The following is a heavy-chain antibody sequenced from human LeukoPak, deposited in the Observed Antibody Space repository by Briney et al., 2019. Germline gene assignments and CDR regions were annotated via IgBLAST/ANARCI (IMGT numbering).Heavy chain of an antibody. Sequence: GGSLRLSCAASGFIFSIYSMNWVRQAPGKGLEWVSSISSSSIYIYYADSVKGRFTISRDNAKNSLYLQMNSLRAEDTAVYYCARGSRGNIAAAGHFDYWGQGTLVTVSS. D-gene: IGHD6-13*01. CDR2: ISSSSIYI. CDR1: GFIFSIYS. J-gene: IGHJ4*02. V-gene: IGHV3-21*01. CDR3: ARGSRGNIAAAGHFDY.